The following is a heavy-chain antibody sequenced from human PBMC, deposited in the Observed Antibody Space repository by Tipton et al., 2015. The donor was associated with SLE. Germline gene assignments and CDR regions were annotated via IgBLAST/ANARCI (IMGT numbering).Heavy chain of an antibody. V-gene: IGHV3-23*01. J-gene: IGHJ4*02. CDR3: SKNLSPDIAVSGD. Sequence: SLRLSCAASGFTFSSYAMSWVRQAPGKGLEWVSAISGSGGSTYYADSVKGRFTISRDNSQMTLFLQVNSLRAEDTAVYYCSKNLSPDIAVSGDWGQGTLVIVSS. D-gene: IGHD6-19*01. CDR1: GFTFSSYA. CDR2: ISGSGGST.